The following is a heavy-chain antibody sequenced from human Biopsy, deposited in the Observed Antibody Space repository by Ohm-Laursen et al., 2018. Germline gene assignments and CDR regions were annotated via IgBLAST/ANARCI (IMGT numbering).Heavy chain of an antibody. Sequence: SETLSLTCTVSGASVNTFAFYWAWIRQPPGKGLEWIGYIFYSGTTKYNPSLQRRVRLSLDTANNQFSLTLRSVSAADTATYYCARAYYYGAESFYSPWMEVWGQGTTVSVS. D-gene: IGHD3-10*01. V-gene: IGHV4-61*08. CDR3: ARAYYYGAESFYSPWMEV. J-gene: IGHJ6*02. CDR2: IFYSGTT. CDR1: GASVNTFAFY.